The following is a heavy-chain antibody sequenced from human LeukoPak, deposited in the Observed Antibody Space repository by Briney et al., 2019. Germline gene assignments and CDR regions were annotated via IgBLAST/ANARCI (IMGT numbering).Heavy chain of an antibody. CDR2: ISYDGSNK. D-gene: IGHD3-22*01. V-gene: IGHV3-30-3*01. Sequence: PGGSLRLSCAASGFTFSSYAMHWVRQAPGKGLEWVAVISYDGSNKYYADSVKGRFTISRDNSKNTLYLQMNSLRAEDTAVYYCARNYYDSSGYYYHDYWGQGTLVTVSS. CDR1: GFTFSSYA. CDR3: ARNYYDSSGYYYHDY. J-gene: IGHJ4*02.